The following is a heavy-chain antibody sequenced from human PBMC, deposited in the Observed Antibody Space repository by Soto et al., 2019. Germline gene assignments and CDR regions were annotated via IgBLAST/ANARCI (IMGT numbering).Heavy chain of an antibody. D-gene: IGHD3-16*01. J-gene: IGHJ4*02. V-gene: IGHV1-2*04. CDR2: INPNSGGT. CDR3: TTAGLGGTFDY. CDR1: GYTFTGYY. Sequence: ASWMLSCKASGYTFTGYYMHWVRQAPGQGLEWMGWINPNSGGTNYAQKFQGWVTMTRDTSISTAYMELSRLRSDDTAVYYCTTAGLGGTFDYWGQGTLVTVSS.